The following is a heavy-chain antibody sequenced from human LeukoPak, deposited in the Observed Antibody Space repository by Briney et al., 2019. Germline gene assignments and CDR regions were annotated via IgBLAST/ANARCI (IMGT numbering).Heavy chain of an antibody. D-gene: IGHD3-10*01. J-gene: IGHJ5*02. Sequence: GGSLRLSCAASGFTFSSYGMHWVRQAPGKGLEWVAVISYDGSNKYYADSVKGRFTISRDNSKNTLYLQMNSLRAEDTAVYYCAKVLPYGSGSYPAWGQGTLVTVSS. CDR3: AKVLPYGSGSYPA. CDR1: GFTFSSYG. CDR2: ISYDGSNK. V-gene: IGHV3-30*18.